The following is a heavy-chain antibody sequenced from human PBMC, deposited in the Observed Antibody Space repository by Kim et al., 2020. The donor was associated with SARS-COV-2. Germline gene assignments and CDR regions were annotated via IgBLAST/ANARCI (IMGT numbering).Heavy chain of an antibody. D-gene: IGHD6-13*01. J-gene: IGHJ4*02. V-gene: IGHV1-46*01. Sequence: DGSTSYAQKFQGRVTVTRDTSTSTVDMELSSLRSEDTAVYYCATGAAATGNWGQGTQVTVSS. CDR2: DGST. CDR3: ATGAAATGN.